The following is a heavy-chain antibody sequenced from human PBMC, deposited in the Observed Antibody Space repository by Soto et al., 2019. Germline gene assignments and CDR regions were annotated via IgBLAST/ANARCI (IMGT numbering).Heavy chain of an antibody. Sequence: QVQLVQSGAEVKKPGSSVKVSCKASGGTFSSYAISWVRQAPGQGLEWMGGIIPIFGTANYAQKFQGSVTITADESTSTAYMELSSLRSEDTAVYYCARTGLDYYDSSAAFDIWGQGTMVTVSS. CDR2: IIPIFGTA. CDR1: GGTFSSYA. CDR3: ARTGLDYYDSSAAFDI. D-gene: IGHD3-22*01. V-gene: IGHV1-69*01. J-gene: IGHJ3*02.